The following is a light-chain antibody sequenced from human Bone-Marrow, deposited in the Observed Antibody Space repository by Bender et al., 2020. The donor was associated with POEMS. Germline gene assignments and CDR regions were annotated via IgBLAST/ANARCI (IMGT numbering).Light chain of an antibody. CDR3: QAWNTYSVI. V-gene: IGLV3-1*01. CDR2: QDT. J-gene: IGLJ2*01. Sequence: SYELTQPPSASVFPGQTASITCSGDDLGDKYVAWYQQKPGQSPVLVIYQDTKRPSGIPERFSGSNSGNTATLAISGTQAMDEADYYCQAWNTYSVIFGGGTKLTVL. CDR1: DLGDKY.